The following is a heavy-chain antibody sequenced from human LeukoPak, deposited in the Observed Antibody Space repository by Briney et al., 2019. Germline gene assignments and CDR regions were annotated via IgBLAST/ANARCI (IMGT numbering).Heavy chain of an antibody. D-gene: IGHD3-22*01. CDR1: GFTFSSYW. V-gene: IGHV3-7*01. J-gene: IGHJ4*02. CDR3: ASCTGYYDSSGYYYFDY. Sequence: GGSLRLSCAASGFTFSSYWMSWVRQAPGKGLEWVANIKQDGSEKYYVDSVKGRFTISRDNAKNSLYLQMNSLRAEDTAVYYCASCTGYYDSSGYYYFDYWGQGTLVTVSS. CDR2: IKQDGSEK.